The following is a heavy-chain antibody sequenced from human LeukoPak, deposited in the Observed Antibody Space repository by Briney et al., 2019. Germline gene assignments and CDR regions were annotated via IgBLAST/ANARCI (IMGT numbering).Heavy chain of an antibody. CDR1: GGTFSSYA. J-gene: IGHJ4*02. CDR3: ARQGPGYCGSTRCYGVGH. D-gene: IGHD2-2*01. V-gene: IGHV7-4-1*02. CDR2: INTNTGNP. Sequence: ASVKVSCKASGGTFSSYAMSWVRQAPGQGLEWMGWINTNTGNPTYAQGFTGRFVFSLDTSVSTAYLQISSLKAEDTAVYYCARQGPGYCGSTRCYGVGHWGQGTLVTVSS.